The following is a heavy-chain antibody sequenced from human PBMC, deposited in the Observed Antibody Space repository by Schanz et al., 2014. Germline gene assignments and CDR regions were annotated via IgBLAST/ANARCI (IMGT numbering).Heavy chain of an antibody. CDR3: ARNKYTSGWYYFDY. V-gene: IGHV4-31*03. Sequence: QVQLQESGPGLVKPSQTLSLTCTVSGGSISSGGYYWSWIRQHPGKGLEWIGYIYYSGSTNYNPSLKSRATISIDTPPNQVSLKLPSVTAADTAVYFCARNKYTSGWYYFDYWGQGVLVTVSS. J-gene: IGHJ4*02. CDR1: GGSISSGGYY. CDR2: IYYSGST. D-gene: IGHD6-19*01.